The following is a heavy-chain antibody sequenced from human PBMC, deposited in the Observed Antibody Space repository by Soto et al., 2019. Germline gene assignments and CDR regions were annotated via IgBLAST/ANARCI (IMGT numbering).Heavy chain of an antibody. D-gene: IGHD3-10*01. J-gene: IGHJ6*03. V-gene: IGHV4-34*01. CDR3: ARGRGGYYYGSGSPHMDV. CDR1: GGSFSGYY. Sequence: SETLSLTCAVYGGSFSGYYWSWIRQPPGKGLEWIGEINHSGSTNYNPSLKSRVTISVDTSKNQFSLKLSSVTAADTAVYYCARGRGGYYYGSGSPHMDVWGKGTTVTVSS. CDR2: INHSGST.